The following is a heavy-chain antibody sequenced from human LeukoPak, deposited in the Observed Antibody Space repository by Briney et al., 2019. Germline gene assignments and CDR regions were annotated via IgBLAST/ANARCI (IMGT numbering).Heavy chain of an antibody. V-gene: IGHV1-2*02. Sequence: ASVKVSCKTSGYTFSVYYIQWVRQAPGLGLEWMGWIKPNTGGTNYAQKFQGRVTMTRDTSISTAYMEVTRLKSDDTAIYYCARDLGFDSWGQGTLVTVSS. D-gene: IGHD3-16*01. CDR2: IKPNTGGT. J-gene: IGHJ4*02. CDR1: GYTFSVYY. CDR3: ARDLGFDS.